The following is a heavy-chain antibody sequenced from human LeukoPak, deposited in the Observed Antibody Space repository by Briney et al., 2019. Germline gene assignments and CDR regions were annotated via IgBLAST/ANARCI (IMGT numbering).Heavy chain of an antibody. CDR1: GFTFSSYA. V-gene: IGHV3-23*01. CDR3: AKAYSGYDLDYYYYYMDV. D-gene: IGHD5-12*01. Sequence: GGSLRLSWAASGFTFSSYAMSWVRQAPGKGLEGFPAISGSGGSTYYADSVKGRFTISRDNSKNTLYLQMNSLRAEDTAVYYCAKAYSGYDLDYYYYYMDVWGKGTTVTVSS. J-gene: IGHJ6*03. CDR2: ISGSGGST.